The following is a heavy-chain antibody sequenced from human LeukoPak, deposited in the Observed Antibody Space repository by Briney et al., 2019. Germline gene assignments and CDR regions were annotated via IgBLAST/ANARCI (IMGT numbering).Heavy chain of an antibody. D-gene: IGHD3-16*01. Sequence: GGSLRLSCAASGFTFSSYGMHWVRQAPGKGLEWVAFIRYDGSNKYYADSVKGRFTISRDNSKNTLYLQMNSLRAEDTAVYYCAKVLPYDYVWGAGDYWGQGTLVTVSS. CDR1: GFTFSSYG. J-gene: IGHJ4*02. V-gene: IGHV3-30*02. CDR3: AKVLPYDYVWGAGDY. CDR2: IRYDGSNK.